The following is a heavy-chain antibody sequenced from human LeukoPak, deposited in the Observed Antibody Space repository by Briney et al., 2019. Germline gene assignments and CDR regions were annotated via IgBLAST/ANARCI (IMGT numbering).Heavy chain of an antibody. Sequence: GGSLRLSCAASGFTFSSYAMHWVRQAPGKGLEWVAVISYDGSNKYYADSVKGRFTISRDNSKNTLYLQMNSLSAEDTAVYYCARDAVPAAKIHNWFDPWGQGTLVTVSS. CDR1: GFTFSSYA. CDR2: ISYDGSNK. J-gene: IGHJ5*02. CDR3: ARDAVPAAKIHNWFDP. V-gene: IGHV3-30*01. D-gene: IGHD2-2*01.